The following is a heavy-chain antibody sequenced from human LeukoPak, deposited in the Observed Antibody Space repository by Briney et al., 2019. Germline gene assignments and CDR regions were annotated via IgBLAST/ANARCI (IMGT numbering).Heavy chain of an antibody. J-gene: IGHJ4*02. CDR2: ISYDGSNK. CDR3: ARPRIMITFGGVIAKTGFDY. Sequence: AGSLRLSCAASGFTISSYAMRWVRQAPGKGLEWVAVISYDGSNKYYADSVKGRFTISRDNSKNTLYLQMNSLRAEDTAVYYCARPRIMITFGGVIAKTGFDYWGQGTLVTVSS. D-gene: IGHD3-16*02. V-gene: IGHV3-30*04. CDR1: GFTISSYA.